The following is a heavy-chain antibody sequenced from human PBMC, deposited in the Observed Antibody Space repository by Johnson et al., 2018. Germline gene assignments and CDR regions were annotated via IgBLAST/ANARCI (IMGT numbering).Heavy chain of an antibody. CDR2: IGTAGDT. J-gene: IGHJ6*02. CDR3: VRSTPLGVVDFYSYYGMDV. CDR1: GFTFSTYD. Sequence: VQLVQSGGGLVQPGGSXRLSCAASGFTFSTYDLHWVRQATGKGLEWVSAIGTAGDTYYPSSVKGRFTISRENVKNSLYLQMSSLRAGDTAVYYCVRSTPLGVVDFYSYYGMDVWGQGTTVTVSS. D-gene: IGHD3-22*01. V-gene: IGHV3-13*01.